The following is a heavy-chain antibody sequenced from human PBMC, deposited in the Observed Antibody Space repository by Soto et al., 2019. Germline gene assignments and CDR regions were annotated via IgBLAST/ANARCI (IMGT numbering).Heavy chain of an antibody. CDR1: GFTFRTYD. V-gene: IGHV3-30*18. D-gene: IGHD2-15*01. CDR3: AKVSISKSSAVTFDS. Sequence: QVQLVESGGGMVQPGKSLRLSCAVSGFTFRTYDMHWVRQAPGRGLEWVAVVSYDATYQNYAESVKGRFPVSRDNSKNTLYLQMNSLRAEDTAVYYCAKVSISKSSAVTFDSWGRGTLVTVSS. CDR2: VSYDATYQ. J-gene: IGHJ4*02.